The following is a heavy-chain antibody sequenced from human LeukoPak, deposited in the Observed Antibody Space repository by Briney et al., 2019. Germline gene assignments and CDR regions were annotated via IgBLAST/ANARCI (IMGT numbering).Heavy chain of an antibody. V-gene: IGHV1-2*02. CDR1: GYTFTGYY. CDR3: ARDQYCSGGSCYLF. D-gene: IGHD2-15*01. J-gene: IGHJ4*02. Sequence: ASVKVSCKASGYTFTGYYMHWVRQAPGQGLEWMGWINPNSGGTNYVQKFQGRVTMTRDTSISTAYMELSRLRSDDTAVYYCARDQYCSGGSCYLFWGQGTLVTVSS. CDR2: INPNSGGT.